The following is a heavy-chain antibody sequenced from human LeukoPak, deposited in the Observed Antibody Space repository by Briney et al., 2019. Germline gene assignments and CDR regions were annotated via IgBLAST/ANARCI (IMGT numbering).Heavy chain of an antibody. CDR3: ARGGHSSGYYSLDY. J-gene: IGHJ4*02. V-gene: IGHV4-59*01. Sequence: PSETLSLTCTVSGVSITSFYWSWIRQPPGKGLEWIGYIYFSGSTNYNPSLKSRVTVSLDTTKNQVSLKLSSVTAADTAVYYCARGGHSSGYYSLDYWGQGTLVTVSS. CDR2: IYFSGST. CDR1: GVSITSFY. D-gene: IGHD3-22*01.